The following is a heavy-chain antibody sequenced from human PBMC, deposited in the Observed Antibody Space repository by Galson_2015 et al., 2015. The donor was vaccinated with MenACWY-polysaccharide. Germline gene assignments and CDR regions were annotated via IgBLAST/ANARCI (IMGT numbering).Heavy chain of an antibody. D-gene: IGHD2/OR15-2a*01. CDR2: ISYDETNK. J-gene: IGHJ6*02. V-gene: IGHV3-30-3*01. CDR1: GFTFNSYA. CDR3: ARAYCDRITCYGMDV. Sequence: SLRLSCAASGFTFNSYAMHWVRRAPGKGLEWLAVISYDETNKYYADSVKGRFTISRDNSKNTLYLQMNSLRAEDTAVFYCARAYCDRITCYGMDVWGQGTTVAVSS.